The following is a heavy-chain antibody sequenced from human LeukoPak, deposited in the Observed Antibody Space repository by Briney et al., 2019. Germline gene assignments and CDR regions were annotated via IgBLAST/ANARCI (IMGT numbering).Heavy chain of an antibody. D-gene: IGHD1-26*01. Sequence: GASVKVSCKASGYTFTSYGISWVRQAPGQGLEWMGWISAYNGNTNYAQKLRGRVTMTTDTSTSTAYMELRSLRSDDTAVYYCARSGSYPTSSDAFDIWGQGTMVTVSS. CDR2: ISAYNGNT. CDR1: GYTFTSYG. CDR3: ARSGSYPTSSDAFDI. V-gene: IGHV1-18*01. J-gene: IGHJ3*02.